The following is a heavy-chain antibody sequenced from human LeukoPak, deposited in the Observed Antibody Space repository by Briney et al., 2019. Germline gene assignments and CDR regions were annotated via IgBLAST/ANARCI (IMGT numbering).Heavy chain of an antibody. CDR1: GFTFSSYR. D-gene: IGHD6-6*01. J-gene: IGHJ4*02. V-gene: IGHV3-48*01. Sequence: GGSLRLSCAASGFTFSSYRMNWVRQAPGKGLEWVSYISSSSTIYYADSVKGRFTISRDNAKNSLYLQMSNLRAEDTSVYYCARWPYSSSYYFDYWGQGTLVTVSS. CDR2: ISSSSTI. CDR3: ARWPYSSSYYFDY.